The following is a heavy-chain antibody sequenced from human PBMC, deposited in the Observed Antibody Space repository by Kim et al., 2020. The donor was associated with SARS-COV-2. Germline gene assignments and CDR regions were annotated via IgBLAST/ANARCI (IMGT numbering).Heavy chain of an antibody. CDR1: GGSISSGGYY. Sequence: SETLSHTCTVSGGSISSGGYYWSWIRQHPGKGLEWIGYIYYSGSTYYNPSLKSRVTISVDTSKNQFSLKLSSVTAADTAVYYCAREVFGDTMVRGSYYGMDVWGQGTTVTVSS. J-gene: IGHJ6*02. CDR2: IYYSGST. D-gene: IGHD3-10*01. CDR3: AREVFGDTMVRGSYYGMDV. V-gene: IGHV4-31*03.